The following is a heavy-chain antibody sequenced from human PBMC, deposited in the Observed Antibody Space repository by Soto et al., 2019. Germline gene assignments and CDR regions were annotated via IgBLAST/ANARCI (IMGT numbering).Heavy chain of an antibody. Sequence: ASVKVSCKASGYTFSGYYIHWLRQAPGQGLEWMGWINPNSGGTNYAQKFQGGVTVTRDTPTSTAYMEPSGLTSDDTAVYYCARSLTEGYCTITGCYTRPLYGMDVWGQGTTVTVSS. CDR3: ARSLTEGYCTITGCYTRPLYGMDV. CDR2: INPNSGGT. V-gene: IGHV1-2*02. CDR1: GYTFSGYY. J-gene: IGHJ6*02. D-gene: IGHD2-2*02.